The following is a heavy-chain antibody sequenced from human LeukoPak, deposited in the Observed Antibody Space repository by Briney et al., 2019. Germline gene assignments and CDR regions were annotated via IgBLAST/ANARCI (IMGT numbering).Heavy chain of an antibody. Sequence: PSETLSLTCTVSGYSISSGYYWGWIRQPPGKGLEWIGSIYHSGSTYYNPSLKSRVSISVDTSKNQFSLKLSSVTAADTAVYYCARAGYSSSSGEDYWGQGTLVTVSS. CDR3: ARAGYSSSSGEDY. J-gene: IGHJ4*02. D-gene: IGHD6-6*01. CDR2: IYHSGST. V-gene: IGHV4-38-2*02. CDR1: GYSISSGYY.